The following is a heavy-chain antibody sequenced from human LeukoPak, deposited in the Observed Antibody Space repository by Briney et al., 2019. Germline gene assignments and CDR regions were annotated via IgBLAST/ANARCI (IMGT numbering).Heavy chain of an antibody. CDR2: IWYDGSNK. Sequence: GRSLRLFCAASGFTFSSYGMHCVRQAPGKGLEWVAVIWYDGSNKYYADSVKGRFTISRDNSKNTLYLQMNSLRAEDTAVYYCARDHEGLFDIWGQGTMVTVSS. J-gene: IGHJ3*02. D-gene: IGHD3/OR15-3a*01. V-gene: IGHV3-33*01. CDR3: ARDHEGLFDI. CDR1: GFTFSSYG.